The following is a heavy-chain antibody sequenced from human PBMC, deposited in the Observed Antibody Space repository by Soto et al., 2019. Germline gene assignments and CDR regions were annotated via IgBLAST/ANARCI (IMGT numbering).Heavy chain of an antibody. Sequence: PSETLSLTCAVSGGSISSGGYSWSWIRQPPGKGLEWIGYIYHSGSTYYNPSLKSRVTISVDTSKNQFSLKLSSVTAADTAVYYCARHSGHIFFDYWGQGTLVTVS. J-gene: IGHJ4*02. V-gene: IGHV4-30-2*01. CDR3: ARHSGHIFFDY. D-gene: IGHD1-26*01. CDR1: GGSISSGGYS. CDR2: IYHSGST.